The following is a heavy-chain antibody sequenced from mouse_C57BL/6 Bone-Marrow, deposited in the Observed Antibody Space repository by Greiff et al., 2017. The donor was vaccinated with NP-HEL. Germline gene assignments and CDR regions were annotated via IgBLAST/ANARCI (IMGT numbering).Heavy chain of an antibody. CDR3: ASQTVVEEDYAMDY. CDR1: GYTFTSYG. V-gene: IGHV1-58*01. Sequence: EVQLQQSGAELVRPGSSVKMSCKTSGYTFTSYGINWVKQRPGQGLEWIGYIYIGNGYTEYNEKFKGKATLTSEPSSSTAYMQLSSLTSEDSAIYFCASQTVVEEDYAMDYWGQGTSVTVSS. J-gene: IGHJ4*01. CDR2: IYIGNGYT. D-gene: IGHD1-1*01.